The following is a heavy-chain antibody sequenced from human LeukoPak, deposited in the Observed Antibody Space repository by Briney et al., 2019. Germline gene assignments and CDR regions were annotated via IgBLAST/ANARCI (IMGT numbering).Heavy chain of an antibody. J-gene: IGHJ4*02. CDR1: GGSISSSSYY. CDR2: IYYSGST. D-gene: IGHD2-8*01. V-gene: IGHV4-39*01. CDR3: ARPNGGDYFDY. Sequence: SETLSLTCNVSGGSISSSSYYWGWIRQPPGKGLEWIGSIYYSGSTYYNPSLKSRVTISVDTSKNQFSLKLSSVTAADTAVYYCARPNGGDYFDYWGQGTLVTVSS.